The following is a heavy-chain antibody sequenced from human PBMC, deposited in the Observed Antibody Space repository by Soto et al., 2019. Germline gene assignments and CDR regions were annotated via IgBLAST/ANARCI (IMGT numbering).Heavy chain of an antibody. D-gene: IGHD6-19*01. CDR2: IWYDGSNK. CDR3: ARDNDSSGWYGWFDP. V-gene: IGHV3-33*01. J-gene: IGHJ5*02. CDR1: GFTFSSYG. Sequence: QVQLVESGGGVVQPGRSLRLSCAASGFTFSSYGMHWVRQAPGKGLEWVAVIWYDGSNKYYADSVKGRFTISRDNSKNTLYLQMNSLRAEDTAVYYCARDNDSSGWYGWFDPWGQGTLVTVSS.